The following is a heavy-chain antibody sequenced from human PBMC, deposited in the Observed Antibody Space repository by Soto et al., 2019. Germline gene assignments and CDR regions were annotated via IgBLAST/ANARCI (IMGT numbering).Heavy chain of an antibody. CDR2: IIPIFGTA. CDR1: GGTFSSYA. J-gene: IGHJ4*02. Sequence: SVKVSCKASGGTFSSYAISWVRQAPGQGLEWMGGIIPIFGTANYAQKFQGRVTITADESTSTAYMELSSLRSEDTAVYYCARDITYCTNGVCPSFGYWGQGTLVTVSS. CDR3: ARDITYCTNGVCPSFGY. D-gene: IGHD2-8*01. V-gene: IGHV1-69*13.